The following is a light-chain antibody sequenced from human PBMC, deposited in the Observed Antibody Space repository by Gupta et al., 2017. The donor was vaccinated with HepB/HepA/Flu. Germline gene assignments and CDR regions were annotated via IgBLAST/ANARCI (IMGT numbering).Light chain of an antibody. CDR3: MQALQTPLT. J-gene: IGKJ4*01. Sequence: DTVMTQSPHSLPVPPGEPASISCSSSQSLLDSDGYNYMDWYLQTLGQSPQLLPYLGSNRAYGVPDRFSASGSGTDFTLKISRVEAEDVGVYYCMQALQTPLTFGGGTKVEIK. CDR2: LGS. V-gene: IGKV2-28*01. CDR1: QSLLDSDGYNY.